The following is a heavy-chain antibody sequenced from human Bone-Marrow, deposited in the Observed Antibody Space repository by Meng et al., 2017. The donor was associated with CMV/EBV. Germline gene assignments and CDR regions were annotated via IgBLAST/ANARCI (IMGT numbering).Heavy chain of an antibody. Sequence: SETLSLTCTVSGGSISSDDYYWSRIRQPPGKGLEWIGYIYYSGSTYYSPSLKRRVTISVDTSKNQFSLKLSSMTAADTAVYYCARLTIPHGMDVWGQGTTVTVSS. D-gene: IGHD2-2*01. CDR3: ARLTIPHGMDV. J-gene: IGHJ6*02. V-gene: IGHV4-30-4*08. CDR2: IYYSGST. CDR1: GGSISSDDYY.